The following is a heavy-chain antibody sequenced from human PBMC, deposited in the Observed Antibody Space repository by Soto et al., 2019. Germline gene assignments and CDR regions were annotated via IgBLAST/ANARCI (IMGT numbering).Heavy chain of an antibody. CDR3: ARVFYRLIAEARKPATWDCGMDV. Sequence: SQTLSLTCNVSGGSISSGDYYWSWIRQPPGTGLEWIGYIYYSGSTYYNPSLKSRVTISVDTSKNQFSLKLSSVTAADTAVYYCARVFYRLIAEARKPATWDCGMDVWGQGTTVTVSS. CDR1: GGSISSGDYY. J-gene: IGHJ6*02. V-gene: IGHV4-30-4*01. D-gene: IGHD6-13*01. CDR2: IYYSGST.